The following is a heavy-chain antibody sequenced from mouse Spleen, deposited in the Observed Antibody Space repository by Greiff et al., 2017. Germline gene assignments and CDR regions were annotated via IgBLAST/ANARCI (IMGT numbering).Heavy chain of an antibody. Sequence: EVKLVESGGGLVKPGGSLKLSCAASGFTFSDYGMHWVRQAPEKGLEWVAYISSGSSTIYYADTVKGRFTISRDNAKNTLFLQMTSLRSEDTAMYYGARRAVPYYAMDYWGQGTSVTVSS. J-gene: IGHJ4*01. D-gene: IGHD3-3*01. V-gene: IGHV5-17*01. CDR3: ARRAVPYYAMDY. CDR2: ISSGSSTI. CDR1: GFTFSDYG.